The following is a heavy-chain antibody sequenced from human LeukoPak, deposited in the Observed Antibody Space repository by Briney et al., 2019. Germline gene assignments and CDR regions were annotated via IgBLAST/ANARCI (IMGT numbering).Heavy chain of an antibody. D-gene: IGHD3-10*01. CDR2: ISYDGSNK. V-gene: IGHV3-30*18. CDR3: AKDRFLSKHNMVRGVNCAAVDY. Sequence: PGGSLRLSCAASGFTFSSYGMHWVRQAPGKGLEWVAVISYDGSNKYYADSVKGRFTISRDNSKNTLYLQMNSLRAEDTAVYYCAKDRFLSKHNMVRGVNCAAVDYWGQGTLVTVSS. CDR1: GFTFSSYG. J-gene: IGHJ4*02.